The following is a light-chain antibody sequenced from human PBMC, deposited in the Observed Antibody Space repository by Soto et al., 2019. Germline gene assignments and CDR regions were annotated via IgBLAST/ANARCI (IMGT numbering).Light chain of an antibody. J-gene: IGKJ4*01. CDR1: QGVSTY. CDR3: QQRSNWPPLT. V-gene: IGKV3-11*01. CDR2: DAS. Sequence: EIVLTQSPATLSLSPGERATLSCRASQGVSTYLAWYQQKPGLAPRLLIYDASNRAVGIPARFSGSGSGTDFTHTISSLEPEDFAVYYCQQRSNWPPLTFGGGTKVAIK.